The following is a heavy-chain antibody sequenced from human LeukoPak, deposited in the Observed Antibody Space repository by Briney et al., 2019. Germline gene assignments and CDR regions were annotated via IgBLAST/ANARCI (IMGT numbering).Heavy chain of an antibody. CDR1: GVSISGYY. Sequence: SETLSLTCTLSGVSISGYYWGWIRQPPGKGLEWIGYIYDSGSTNYNPSLKSRVTISADTSKNQFSLKLSSVTAADTAVYYCARVFRAAIFDYWGQGTLVTVSS. V-gene: IGHV4-59*01. D-gene: IGHD6-25*01. CDR2: IYDSGST. CDR3: ARVFRAAIFDY. J-gene: IGHJ4*02.